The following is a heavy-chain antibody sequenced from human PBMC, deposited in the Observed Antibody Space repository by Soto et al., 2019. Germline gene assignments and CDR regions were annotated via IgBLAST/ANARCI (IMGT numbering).Heavy chain of an antibody. CDR2: IFSGGTT. J-gene: IGHJ4*02. D-gene: IGHD2-2*02. V-gene: IGHV3-53*02. Sequence: VQLVETGGGLIQPGGSLRISCAASGFTVSSSYMSWVRQAPGRGLEWVSTIFSGGTTHYADSVQGRFTISRDSSKNTLFLQLNSLRAEDTAIYYCARETVPPSYHYYDCWGQGTQVTVSS. CDR3: ARETVPPSYHYYDC. CDR1: GFTVSSSY.